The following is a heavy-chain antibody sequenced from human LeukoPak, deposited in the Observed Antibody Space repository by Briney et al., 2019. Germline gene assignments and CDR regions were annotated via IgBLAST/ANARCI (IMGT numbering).Heavy chain of an antibody. V-gene: IGHV3-30*18. J-gene: IGHJ4*02. CDR1: GFTFSSYG. CDR2: ISYDGSHK. CDR3: AKDLRDSRFLPRRYCSGGSCYQGIDY. Sequence: PGGSLRLSCAASGFTFSSYGIHWVRQAPGKGLEWAAVISYDGSHKYYADSVKGRFTISRDNSKNTLYLQMNSLRAEDTAVYYCAKDLRDSRFLPRRYCSGGSCYQGIDYWGQGTLVTVSS. D-gene: IGHD2-15*01.